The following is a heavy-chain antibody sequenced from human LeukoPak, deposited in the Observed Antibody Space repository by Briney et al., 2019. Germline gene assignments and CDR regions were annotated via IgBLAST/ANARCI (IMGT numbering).Heavy chain of an antibody. D-gene: IGHD6-19*01. V-gene: IGHV3-23*01. CDR3: AKSDSSGWYLAYY. J-gene: IGHJ4*02. Sequence: GGSLRLSCAASGFTFSSYAMSWVRQAPGKGLEWVSAISGSGGSTYYADSAKGRFTISRDNSKNTLYLQMNSLRAEDTAVYYCAKSDSSGWYLAYYWGQGTLVTVSS. CDR2: ISGSGGST. CDR1: GFTFSSYA.